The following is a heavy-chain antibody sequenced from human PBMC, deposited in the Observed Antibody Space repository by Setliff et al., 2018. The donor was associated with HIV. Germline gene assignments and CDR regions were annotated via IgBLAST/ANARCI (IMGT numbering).Heavy chain of an antibody. V-gene: IGHV4-61*01. Sequence: SETLSLTCDVSGDSIRDGNFWGWIRQPPGKGLEWIGLIYYSGSTNYSPSLKSRVTISVDSSKNQFSLKLTSVTAADAAIYYCARQFPPYHSGAHYSDLWSQGTLVTVSS. D-gene: IGHD6-19*01. J-gene: IGHJ5*02. CDR3: ARQFPPYHSGAHYSDL. CDR1: GDSIRDGNF. CDR2: IYYSGST.